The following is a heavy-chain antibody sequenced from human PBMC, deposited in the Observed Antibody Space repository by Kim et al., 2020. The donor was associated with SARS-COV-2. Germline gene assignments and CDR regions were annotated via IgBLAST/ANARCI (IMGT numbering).Heavy chain of an antibody. V-gene: IGHV3-30-3*01. Sequence: GGSLRLSCAASGFTFSSYPMHWVRQAPGKGLEWVAVITYDGTNKYYADSVKGRFTISRDNSRNTLYLQMNSLRAQDTAVYSCARAKAVADNYYYYGLDVWGQGTTVTVSS. CDR2: ITYDGTNK. CDR1: GFTFSSYP. J-gene: IGHJ6*02. CDR3: ARAKAVADNYYYYGLDV. D-gene: IGHD6-19*01.